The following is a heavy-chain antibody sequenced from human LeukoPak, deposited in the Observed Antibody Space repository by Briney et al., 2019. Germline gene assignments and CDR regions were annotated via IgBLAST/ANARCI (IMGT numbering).Heavy chain of an antibody. CDR1: GYSFTNYW. V-gene: IGHV5-51*01. CDR2: IYPDDSDT. CDR3: ATRHIYWSGGTCFASDYFDY. D-gene: IGHD2-15*01. Sequence: GESLKISCKGSGYSFTNYWIAWVRQMPGKGLEWMGIIYPDDSDTKYSPSFQGQVTISADKSISTAYLQWYSLEASDTAMYSCATRHIYWSGGTCFASDYFDYWGQGTLVTVSS. J-gene: IGHJ4*02.